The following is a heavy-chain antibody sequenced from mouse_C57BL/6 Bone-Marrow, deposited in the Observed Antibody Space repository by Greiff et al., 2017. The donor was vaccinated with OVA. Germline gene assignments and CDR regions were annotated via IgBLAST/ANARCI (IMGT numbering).Heavy chain of an antibody. J-gene: IGHJ2*01. D-gene: IGHD2-1*01. CDR2: ISSGGSYT. CDR1: GFTFSSYG. V-gene: IGHV5-6*01. Sequence: EVQGVESGADLVKPGGSLKLSCAASGFTFSSYGMSWVRQTPDKRLEWVATISSGGSYTYYPDSVKGRFTISRDNAKNTLYLQMSSLKSEDTAMYYCARHRAVTNFDYWGQGTTLTVSS. CDR3: ARHRAVTNFDY.